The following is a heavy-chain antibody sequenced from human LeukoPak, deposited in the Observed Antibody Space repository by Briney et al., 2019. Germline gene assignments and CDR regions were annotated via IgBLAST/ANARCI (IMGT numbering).Heavy chain of an antibody. CDR2: ISGSGGST. V-gene: IGHV3-23*01. CDR3: AKATEYYDSSGYDY. J-gene: IGHJ4*02. D-gene: IGHD3-22*01. Sequence: TGRSLRLSCAASGFTFSSYAMSWVRQAPGKGLEWVSAISGSGGSTYYADSVKGRFTISRDNSKNTLYLQMNSLRAEDTAVYYCAKATEYYDSSGYDYWGQGTLVTVSS. CDR1: GFTFSSYA.